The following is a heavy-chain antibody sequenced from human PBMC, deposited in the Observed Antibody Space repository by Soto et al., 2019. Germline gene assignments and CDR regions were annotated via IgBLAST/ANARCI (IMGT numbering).Heavy chain of an antibody. D-gene: IGHD3-3*01. CDR2: IYYSGST. J-gene: IGHJ4*02. CDR1: GDSVSSGSYY. Sequence: SETLSLTCTVSGDSVSSGSYYWSWIRQPPGKGLEWIGYIYYSGSTKYSPSLKSRVTTSVDRSKNQFFLKLTSVTAADTAVYYCASYYDFWSGYYLWGQGTLVTVSS. CDR3: ASYYDFWSGYYL. V-gene: IGHV4-61*01.